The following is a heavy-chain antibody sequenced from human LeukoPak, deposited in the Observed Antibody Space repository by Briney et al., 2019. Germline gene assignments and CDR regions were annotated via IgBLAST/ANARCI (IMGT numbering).Heavy chain of an antibody. Sequence: ASVKVSCKASGGTFSSYAINWVRQAPGQGLEWMGGIIPIFGTANYAQKFQGRVTITTDESTSTVYMELSSLRSEDTAVYYCARLFARGGEISGSYFYYWGQGTLVTVSS. CDR2: IIPIFGTA. J-gene: IGHJ4*02. CDR1: GGTFSSYA. V-gene: IGHV1-69*05. D-gene: IGHD1-26*01. CDR3: ARLFARGGEISGSYFYY.